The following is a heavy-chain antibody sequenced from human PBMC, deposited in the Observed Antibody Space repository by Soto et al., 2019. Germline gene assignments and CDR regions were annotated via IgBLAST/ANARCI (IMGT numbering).Heavy chain of an antibody. D-gene: IGHD4-17*01. CDR1: GASISSGGFH. J-gene: IGHJ4*02. V-gene: IGHV4-31*03. Sequence: QVQLQESGPGLVKPSQTLSLTCSVSGASISSGGFHWSWIRQHPGKGLEWIGYIYYSGTTYYNLSLKSRVTISVDTSKNQFSLKLSSVTAADTAVYYCARVGEIIGDYWGQGILVTVSS. CDR2: IYYSGTT. CDR3: ARVGEIIGDY.